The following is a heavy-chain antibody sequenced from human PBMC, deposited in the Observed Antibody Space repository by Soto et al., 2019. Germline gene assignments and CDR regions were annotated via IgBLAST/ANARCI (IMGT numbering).Heavy chain of an antibody. D-gene: IGHD2-15*01. Sequence: LRLSCTASGFSFIDYDMHWVRQAPVKGLEWVSTIGAARDPYYTGSVKHRFTISRENARNSMFLQMNSVTVGDTAVYYCARAYTGRLPRRADEYYASVVRCLGTVATV. CDR3: ARAYTGRLPRRADEYYASVV. V-gene: IGHV3-13*05. CDR2: IGAARDP. CDR1: GFSFIDYD. J-gene: IGHJ6*02.